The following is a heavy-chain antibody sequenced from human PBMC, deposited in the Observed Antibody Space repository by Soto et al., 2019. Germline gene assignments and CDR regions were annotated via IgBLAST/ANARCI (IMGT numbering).Heavy chain of an antibody. V-gene: IGHV4-39*01. CDR2: IYYSGST. CDR1: GGSISSSSYY. Sequence: SETLSLTCTVSGGSISSSSYYWGWIRQPPGKGLEWIGSIYYSGSTYYNPSLKSRVTISVDTSKNQFSLKLSSVTAADTAVYYCARVQGSVGATTIGYWGQGTLVTVSS. CDR3: ARVQGSVGATTIGY. J-gene: IGHJ4*02. D-gene: IGHD1-26*01.